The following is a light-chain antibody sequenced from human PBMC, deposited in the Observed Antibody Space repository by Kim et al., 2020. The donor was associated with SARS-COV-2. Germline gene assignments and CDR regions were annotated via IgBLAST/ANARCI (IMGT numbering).Light chain of an antibody. J-gene: IGLJ2*01. CDR2: GKN. V-gene: IGLV3-19*01. CDR1: SLRSYY. Sequence: GQTVRITCQGDSLRSYYASWYQQRPGQATVLVIYGKNNRPSGIPDRFSGSSSGNTASLTITGAQAEDEADYYCNSRDSSGNHPHVVFGGGTQLTVL. CDR3: NSRDSSGNHPHVV.